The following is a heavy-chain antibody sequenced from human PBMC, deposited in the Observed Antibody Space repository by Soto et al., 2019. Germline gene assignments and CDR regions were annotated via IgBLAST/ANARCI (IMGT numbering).Heavy chain of an antibody. V-gene: IGHV3-23*01. Sequence: GGSLRLSCAASGFTFSSYAMSWVRQAPGKGLEWVSAISGSGGSTYYADSVKGRFTISRDNSKNTLYLQMNSLRAEDTAVYYCAKVEANHYYYYYMDVWSKGTTVTVSS. CDR1: GFTFSSYA. CDR2: ISGSGGST. J-gene: IGHJ6*03. CDR3: AKVEANHYYYYYMDV. D-gene: IGHD3-3*01.